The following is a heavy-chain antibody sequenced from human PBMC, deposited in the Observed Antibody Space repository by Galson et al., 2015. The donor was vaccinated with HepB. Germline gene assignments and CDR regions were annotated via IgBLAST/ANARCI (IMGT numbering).Heavy chain of an antibody. Sequence: TLSLTCTVSGGSISSGGYYWSWIRQHPGKGLEWIGYIYYSGSTYYNPSLKSRVTISVDTSKNQFSLKLSSVTAADTAVYYCARGFSKQKQDTAMVTTYPNYWGQGTLVTVSS. CDR1: GGSISSGGYY. D-gene: IGHD5-18*01. CDR3: ARGFSKQKQDTAMVTTYPNY. J-gene: IGHJ4*02. CDR2: IYYSGST. V-gene: IGHV4-31*03.